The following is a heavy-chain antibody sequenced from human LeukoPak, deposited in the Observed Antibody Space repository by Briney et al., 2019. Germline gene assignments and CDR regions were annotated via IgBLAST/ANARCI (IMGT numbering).Heavy chain of an antibody. Sequence: GESLKISCKASGNSITTYWIGWVRQKPGKGLEWMGLIFPGDSDTKYSPSFQGHVTISADKSISTAYLQWSGLKASDTAMYYCATYFAGAETFDIWGQGTMVTVSS. CDR2: IFPGDSDT. CDR1: GNSITTYW. V-gene: IGHV5-51*01. CDR3: ATYFAGAETFDI. J-gene: IGHJ3*02. D-gene: IGHD3-16*01.